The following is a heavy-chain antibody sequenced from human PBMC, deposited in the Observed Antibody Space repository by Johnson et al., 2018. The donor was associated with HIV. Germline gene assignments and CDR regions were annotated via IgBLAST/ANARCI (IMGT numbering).Heavy chain of an antibody. CDR2: IWYDGSNK. V-gene: IGHV3-33*08. CDR3: VRGRSGAFDI. CDR1: GFTFSSYG. J-gene: IGHJ3*02. Sequence: QVQLVESGGGLVKPGGSLRLSCAASGFTFSSYGIHWVRQAPGKGLEWVAVIWYDGSNKYYADSVKGRFTISRDNSKNTLYLQMNSLRVEDTAVYYCVRGRSGAFDIWGQGTMVTVSS.